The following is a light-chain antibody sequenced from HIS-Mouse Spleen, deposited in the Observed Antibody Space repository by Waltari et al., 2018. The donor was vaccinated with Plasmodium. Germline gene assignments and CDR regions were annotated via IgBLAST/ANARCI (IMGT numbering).Light chain of an antibody. V-gene: IGKV3-15*01. J-gene: IGKJ3*01. CDR3: QQYNNWSFT. CDR1: QSVSSN. Sequence: EIVMTQSPATLSVSPGERATLPCRASQSVSSNLAWYQQKTCQAPMLLIYGASTMAPGIPARFICSGSGTEFTLTISILQSEDFAVYYCQQYNNWSFTFGPGTKVDIK. CDR2: GAS.